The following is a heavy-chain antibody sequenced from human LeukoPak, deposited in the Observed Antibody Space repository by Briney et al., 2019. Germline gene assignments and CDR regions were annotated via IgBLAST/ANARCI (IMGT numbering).Heavy chain of an antibody. D-gene: IGHD3-3*01. V-gene: IGHV3-21*01. CDR1: GFTFSSYS. J-gene: IGHJ6*02. CDR2: ISSSSSYI. Sequence: GGSLRLSCAASGFTFSSYSMNWVRQAPGKGLEWVSSISSSSSYIYYADSVKGRFTISRDNAKNSLYLQMNSLRAEDTAVYYCARDSYDFWSGYPYSYYYYYGMDVWGQGTTVTVSS. CDR3: ARDSYDFWSGYPYSYYYYYGMDV.